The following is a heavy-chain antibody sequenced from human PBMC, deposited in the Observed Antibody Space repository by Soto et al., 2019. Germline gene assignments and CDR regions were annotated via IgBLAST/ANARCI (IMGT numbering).Heavy chain of an antibody. CDR3: AKEIVAYTYAFDI. CDR1: GFTFSSYG. D-gene: IGHD3-22*01. CDR2: ISYDGSNK. J-gene: IGHJ3*02. Sequence: PGGSLRLSCAASGFTFSSYGMHWVRQAPGKGLEWVAVISYDGSNKYYADSVKGRFTISRDNSKNTLYLQMNSLRAEDTAVYYCAKEIVAYTYAFDIWGQGTMVTVSS. V-gene: IGHV3-30*18.